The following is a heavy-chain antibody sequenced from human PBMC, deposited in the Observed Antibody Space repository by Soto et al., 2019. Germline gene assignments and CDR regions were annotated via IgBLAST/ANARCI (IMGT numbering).Heavy chain of an antibody. Sequence: LSLTCTVSGGSIGSSSYYWGWIRQPPGKGLEWIGSIYYSGSTYYNPSLKSRVTISVDTSKNQFSLKLSSVTAADTAVYYCATGVRFLEWPSDYWGQGTLVTVSS. V-gene: IGHV4-39*01. J-gene: IGHJ4*02. D-gene: IGHD3-3*01. CDR3: ATGVRFLEWPSDY. CDR2: IYYSGST. CDR1: GGSIGSSSYY.